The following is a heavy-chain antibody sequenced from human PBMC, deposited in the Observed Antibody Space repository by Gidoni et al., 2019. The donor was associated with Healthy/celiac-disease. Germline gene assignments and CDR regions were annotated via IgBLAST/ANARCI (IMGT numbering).Heavy chain of an antibody. D-gene: IGHD3-3*01. CDR2: IYYSGST. Sequence: QVQLQESGPGLVKPSQTLSLTCPVSGGSISSGGYYWSWIRQHPGKGLEWIGYIYYSGSTYYNPSLKSRVTISVDTSKNQFSLKLSSVTAADTAVYYCASLSPIWSGYYYGMDVWGQGTTVTVSS. CDR1: GGSISSGGYY. V-gene: IGHV4-31*03. J-gene: IGHJ6*02. CDR3: ASLSPIWSGYYYGMDV.